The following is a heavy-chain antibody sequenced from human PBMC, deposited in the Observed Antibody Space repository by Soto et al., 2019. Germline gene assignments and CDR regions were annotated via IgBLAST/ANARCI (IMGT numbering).Heavy chain of an antibody. CDR3: ASAARIYYDSSGYYYAAFDI. CDR1: GGSIRSSSYY. J-gene: IGHJ3*02. Sequence: PSETKSLTCTVSGGSIRSSSYYWGWIRQPPGKGLEWIGSIYYSGSTYYNPSLKSRVTISVDTSKNQFSLKLSSVTAAGTAVYYCASAARIYYDSSGYYYAAFDIWGQGTMVTVSS. D-gene: IGHD3-22*01. CDR2: IYYSGST. V-gene: IGHV4-39*01.